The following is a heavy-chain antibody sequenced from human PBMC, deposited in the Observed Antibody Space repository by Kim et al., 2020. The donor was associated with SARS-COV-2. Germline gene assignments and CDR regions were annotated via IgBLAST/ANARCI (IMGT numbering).Heavy chain of an antibody. CDR2: ISGAGRST. CDR3: ARRITIFGVGYYFDY. J-gene: IGHJ4*02. V-gene: IGHV3-23*01. CDR1: GFTISNSA. Sequence: GGSLRLSCAASGFTISNSAMTWVRQAPGKGLEWVSTISGAGRSTYYADSVKGRFTISRDDYKNTLSLRMNSLRAEDTAVYYCARRITIFGVGYYFDYGGQGTLVTVSS. D-gene: IGHD3-3*01.